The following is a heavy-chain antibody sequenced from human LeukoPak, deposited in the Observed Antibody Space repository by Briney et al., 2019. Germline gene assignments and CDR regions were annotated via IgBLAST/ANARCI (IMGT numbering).Heavy chain of an antibody. CDR1: GFTFSSYW. Sequence: GGSLRLSCAASGFTFSSYWMHWVRQAPGKGLVWVSRIKSDGSTRYADSGKGRFTISRDNAKNTVSLQMTSLRAEDTGVYYCARAPSEIGGYYPEYFRHWGQGTLVIVSS. D-gene: IGHD3-22*01. J-gene: IGHJ1*01. CDR2: IKSDGST. CDR3: ARAPSEIGGYYPEYFRH. V-gene: IGHV3-74*01.